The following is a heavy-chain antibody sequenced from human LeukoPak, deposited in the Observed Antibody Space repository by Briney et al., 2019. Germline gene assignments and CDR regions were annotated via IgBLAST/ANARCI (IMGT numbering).Heavy chain of an antibody. CDR3: ARDRGTMVRGDHGVDY. CDR2: IYYSGST. Sequence: PSETLSLTCTVSGGSISNYYWSWIRQPPGKGLDWIGYIYYSGSTNYNPSLNSRVTMSVDTSKNQFSLKLGSVTAADTAVYYCARDRGTMVRGDHGVDYWGQGTLVTVSS. D-gene: IGHD3-10*01. CDR1: GGSISNYY. J-gene: IGHJ4*02. V-gene: IGHV4-59*01.